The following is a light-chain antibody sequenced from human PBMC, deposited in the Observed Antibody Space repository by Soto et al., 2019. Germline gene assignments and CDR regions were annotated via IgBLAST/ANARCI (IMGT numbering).Light chain of an antibody. CDR2: AAS. J-gene: IGKJ4*01. CDR3: QKYNSAPLT. CDR1: LPISKY. V-gene: IGKV1-27*01. Sequence: DTKMTLSPSSRSASVVDRGTITGLASLPISKYLAWYQQKPGKTPSLLIYAASTLQAGIPSRFSGSGSGTDFTLTISSLQPEDVAAYYCQKYNSAPLTFGGGTKVDIK.